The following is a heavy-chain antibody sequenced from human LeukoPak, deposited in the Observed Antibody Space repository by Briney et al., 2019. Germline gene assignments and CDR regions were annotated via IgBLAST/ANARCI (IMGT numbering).Heavy chain of an antibody. Sequence: GESLKISCKGSGYSFTSYWIGWVRQMPGKGLEWMGIIYPGHSDTKYSPSFQGQVTMSADRSINTAYLQWSSLKASDTAIYYCARAPLDSSGNHWGVWFDPWGQGTLVTVPS. CDR3: ARAPLDSSGNHWGVWFDP. CDR1: GYSFTSYW. CDR2: IYPGHSDT. V-gene: IGHV5-51*01. J-gene: IGHJ5*02. D-gene: IGHD3-22*01.